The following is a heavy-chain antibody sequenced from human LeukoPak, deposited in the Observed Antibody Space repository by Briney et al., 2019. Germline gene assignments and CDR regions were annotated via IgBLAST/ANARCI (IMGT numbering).Heavy chain of an antibody. D-gene: IGHD6-13*01. Sequence: PGGSLRPSCAASGFTFSEYAFTWVRQGPGKGLEWVSSISASGRSTCYADSVKGRFTMSRDNSKNTLYLQMNSLRAEDTAVYYCAKILTAGGTDYWGQGTLVIVSS. CDR3: AKILTAGGTDY. J-gene: IGHJ4*02. V-gene: IGHV3-23*01. CDR2: ISASGRST. CDR1: GFTFSEYA.